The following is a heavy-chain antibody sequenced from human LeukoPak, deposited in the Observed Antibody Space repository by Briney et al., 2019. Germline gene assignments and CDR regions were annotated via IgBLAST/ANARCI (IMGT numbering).Heavy chain of an antibody. Sequence: GGSLRLSCAASGFTFSNYGMHWVRQAPGKGLEWVAFIRYDGSNKYYADSVKGRFTISRDNAKNSLYLQMNSLRAEDTAVYYCASHYYDSSGPFDYWGQGTLVTVSS. V-gene: IGHV3-30*02. CDR3: ASHYYDSSGPFDY. CDR1: GFTFSNYG. CDR2: IRYDGSNK. J-gene: IGHJ4*02. D-gene: IGHD3-22*01.